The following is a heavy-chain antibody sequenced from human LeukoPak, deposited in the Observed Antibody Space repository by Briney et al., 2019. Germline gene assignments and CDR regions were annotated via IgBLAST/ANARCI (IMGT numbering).Heavy chain of an antibody. Sequence: SETLSLTCSVSGGSISSSNYYWGWVRQPPGKGLDWIATIYYTGSTYYNPSLKRRVTISVDTSKNQFSLSLTSVTAADTAVYFCASRPTFYYGSGSYPRRFYDSWGQGILVTVSS. CDR3: ASRPTFYYGSGSYPRRFYDS. CDR1: GGSISSSNYY. J-gene: IGHJ4*02. D-gene: IGHD3-10*01. V-gene: IGHV4-39*01. CDR2: IYYTGST.